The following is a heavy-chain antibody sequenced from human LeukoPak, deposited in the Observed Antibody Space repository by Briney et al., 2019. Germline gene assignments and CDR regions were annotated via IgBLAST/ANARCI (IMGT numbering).Heavy chain of an antibody. D-gene: IGHD4-23*01. Sequence: PSETLSPTCTVSGGSISSSSCYWGWIRQPPGKGLEWIGSFRYSGRTYYSPSLKSRASISVDTSKSQFSLKLSSVTAADTAVYFCARRNYGDNSAAFDIWGQGTLVTVSS. CDR3: ARRNYGDNSAAFDI. J-gene: IGHJ3*02. V-gene: IGHV4-39*01. CDR2: FRYSGRT. CDR1: GGSISSSSCY.